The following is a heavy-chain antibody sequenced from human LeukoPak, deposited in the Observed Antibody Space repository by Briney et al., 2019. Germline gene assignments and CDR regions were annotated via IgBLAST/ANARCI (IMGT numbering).Heavy chain of an antibody. V-gene: IGHV3-48*01. J-gene: IGHJ4*02. CDR3: ARGYDEFDY. CDR1: GFTFSSYS. Sequence: GGSLRLSCAASGFTFSSYSKNWVRQAPGKGLEWVSYISSSSSTIYYADSVKGRFTISRDNAKNSLYLQMDSLRAEDTAVYYCARGYDEFDYWGQGTLVTVSS. D-gene: IGHD5-12*01. CDR2: ISSSSSTI.